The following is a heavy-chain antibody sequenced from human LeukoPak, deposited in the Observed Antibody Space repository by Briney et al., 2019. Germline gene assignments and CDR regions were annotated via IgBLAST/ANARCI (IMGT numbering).Heavy chain of an antibody. Sequence: PSETLSLTCAVYVGSFSGYCWSWIRQPPGKGLEWIGEINHSGSTNYNPSLKSRVPISVDTSKNQFSLKLSSVTAADTAVYYCARGGPIQPWFDPWGQGTLVTVSS. J-gene: IGHJ5*02. D-gene: IGHD5-18*01. CDR3: ARGGPIQPWFDP. V-gene: IGHV4-34*01. CDR1: VGSFSGYC. CDR2: INHSGST.